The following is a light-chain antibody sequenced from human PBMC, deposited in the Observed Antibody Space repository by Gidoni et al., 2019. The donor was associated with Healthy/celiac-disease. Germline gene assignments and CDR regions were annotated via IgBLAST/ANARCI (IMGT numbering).Light chain of an antibody. J-gene: IGKJ3*01. V-gene: IGKV1-9*01. Sequence: DIQFTQSPSFLSASVGDRVTITCRASQGISSYLAWYQQKPGKAPKLLIYAASTLQSGVPSRFSGSGSGTEFTLTISSLQPEDFATYYCQQINSYPLTFGPGTKVDIK. CDR2: AAS. CDR1: QGISSY. CDR3: QQINSYPLT.